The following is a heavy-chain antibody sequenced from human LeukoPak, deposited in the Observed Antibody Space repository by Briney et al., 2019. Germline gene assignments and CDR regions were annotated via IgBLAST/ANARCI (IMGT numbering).Heavy chain of an antibody. CDR2: IYFSGST. Sequence: SETLSLTCTVSGDSVSSGDYHWSWIRQPPGKGLEWIGYIYFSGSTFYNPSLKIRVRMSVDTSKNQFSLRLSSVTAADTAVYYCARVWRSFAAAPGTLFWFDPWGQGTPVTVSS. CDR1: GDSVSSGDYH. CDR3: ARVWRSFAAAPGTLFWFDP. J-gene: IGHJ5*02. V-gene: IGHV4-30-4*08. D-gene: IGHD6-13*01.